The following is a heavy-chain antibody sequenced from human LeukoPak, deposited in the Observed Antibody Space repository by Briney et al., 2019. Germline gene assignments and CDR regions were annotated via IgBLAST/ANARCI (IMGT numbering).Heavy chain of an antibody. D-gene: IGHD3-9*01. CDR1: GFTFSNAW. CDR3: TTESPSYYDILTGYYRSPVAAY. Sequence: GGSLTLSCAASGFTFSNAWMSWVRQPPGKGLEWVGRIKSKTGSGTTDYAAPVKGRFTISRDDSEHTPYLQMNSLKTDDTAAYYCTTESPSYYDILTGYYRSPVAAYWGQGTLVTVSS. J-gene: IGHJ4*02. CDR2: IKSKTGSGTT. V-gene: IGHV3-15*01.